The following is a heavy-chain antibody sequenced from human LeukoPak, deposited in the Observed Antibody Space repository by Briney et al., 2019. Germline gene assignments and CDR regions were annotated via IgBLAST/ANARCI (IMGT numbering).Heavy chain of an antibody. J-gene: IGHJ6*03. CDR3: ARSYSEYVYQYSYYMDV. V-gene: IGHV4-31*03. CDR1: GGSISSDGYY. Sequence: PSQTLSLTCTVSGGSISSDGYYWSWIRLHPGKGLEWIGYIYYSGTTYYNPSLKSRVTISVDTSKNQFSLKLSSVTAADTAVYYCARSYSEYVYQYSYYMDVWGKGTTVTVSS. CDR2: IYYSGTT. D-gene: IGHD2/OR15-2a*01.